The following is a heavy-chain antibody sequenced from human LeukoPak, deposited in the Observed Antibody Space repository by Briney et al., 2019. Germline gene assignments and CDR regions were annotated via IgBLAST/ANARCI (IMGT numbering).Heavy chain of an antibody. J-gene: IGHJ5*02. D-gene: IGHD2-21*01. V-gene: IGHV1-18*01. Sequence: ASVKVSCKASAYSFNKFGISWVRQAPGQGLEWMGWISGHSGKTESAEKLQDRVTMTTDNSTGTAYLELRSLRSDDTAVYFCVRVGSAYGDPLEFDLWGQGTLVTVSS. CDR2: ISGHSGKT. CDR1: AYSFNKFG. CDR3: VRVGSAYGDPLEFDL.